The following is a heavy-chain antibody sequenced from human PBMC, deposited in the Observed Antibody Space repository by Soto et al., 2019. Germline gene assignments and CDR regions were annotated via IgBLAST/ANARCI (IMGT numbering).Heavy chain of an antibody. CDR1: GFTFTSSA. Sequence: SVKVSCKASGFTFTSSAVQWVRQARGQRLEWIGWIVVGSGNTNYAQKFQERVTITRDMSTSTAYMELSSLRSEDTAVYYCAAGMGATNNYFDYWGQGTLVTVSS. CDR2: IVVGSGNT. V-gene: IGHV1-58*01. J-gene: IGHJ4*02. D-gene: IGHD1-26*01. CDR3: AAGMGATNNYFDY.